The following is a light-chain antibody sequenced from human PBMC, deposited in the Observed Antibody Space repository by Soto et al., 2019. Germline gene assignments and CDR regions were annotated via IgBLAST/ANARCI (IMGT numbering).Light chain of an antibody. CDR3: QQRNTWPTIT. J-gene: IGKJ5*01. Sequence: DIVLTQSTFTLSLAPGERATLSCTASQSVRTYLAWYQVKPGQAPSLPSYEASRRASGVPARFTGSASGTDFTLTISILETEDFALYYCQQRNTWPTITFAQGTRLDIK. V-gene: IGKV3-11*01. CDR1: QSVRTY. CDR2: EAS.